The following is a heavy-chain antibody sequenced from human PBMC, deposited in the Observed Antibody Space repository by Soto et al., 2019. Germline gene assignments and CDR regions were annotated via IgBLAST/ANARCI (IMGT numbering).Heavy chain of an antibody. V-gene: IGHV1-69*12. J-gene: IGHJ5*02. Sequence: QVQLVQSGAEVKKPGSSVKVSCKASGGTFSSYAISWVRQAPGQGLEWMGGIIPIFGTANYAQKFQGRVTITADESTGPAYMDLSSLRSEDTAVYYCANNCGDDAGGWFDPWGQGTLVTVSS. D-gene: IGHD4-17*01. CDR1: GGTFSSYA. CDR2: IIPIFGTA. CDR3: ANNCGDDAGGWFDP.